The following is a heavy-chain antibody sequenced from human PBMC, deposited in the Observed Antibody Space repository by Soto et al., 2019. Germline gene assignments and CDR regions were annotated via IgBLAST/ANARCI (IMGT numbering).Heavy chain of an antibody. J-gene: IGHJ6*02. Sequence: PGGALRLSCAASGFTFSSYGMHWVRQAPGKGLEWVAVISYDGSNKYYADSVKGRFTISRDNSKNTLYLQMNSLRAEDTAVYYCAKAKGYLDVWGQGTTVTVSS. CDR1: GFTFSSYG. CDR3: AKAKGYLDV. V-gene: IGHV3-30*18. D-gene: IGHD5-18*01. CDR2: ISYDGSNK.